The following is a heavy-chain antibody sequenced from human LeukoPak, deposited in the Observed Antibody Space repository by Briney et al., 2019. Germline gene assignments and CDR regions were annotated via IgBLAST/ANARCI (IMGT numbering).Heavy chain of an antibody. V-gene: IGHV4-59*01. J-gene: IGHJ3*02. D-gene: IGHD2-15*01. CDR3: ASGLLVEATSAFDI. Sequence: SETLSLTCTVSGGSISSYYWSWIRQPPGKGLEWVGYIYYSGSTNYNPSLKSRVTISVDTSKNQFSLKLSSVTAADTAVYYCASGLLVEATSAFDIWGQGIIVTFSS. CDR2: IYYSGST. CDR1: GGSISSYY.